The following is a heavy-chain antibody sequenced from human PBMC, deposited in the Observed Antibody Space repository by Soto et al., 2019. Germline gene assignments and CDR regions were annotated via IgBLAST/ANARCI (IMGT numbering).Heavy chain of an antibody. CDR2: IYYSGST. CDR1: GGSISSGGYY. V-gene: IGHV4-31*03. D-gene: IGHD3-3*01. Sequence: SETLSLTCTVSGGSISSGGYYWSWIRQHPGKGLEWIGYIYYSGSTYYNPSLKSRVTISVDTSKNQFSLKLSSVTAADTAVYYCARDLELRFLEQGTKYYYYGMDVWGQGTTVTVSS. J-gene: IGHJ6*02. CDR3: ARDLELRFLEQGTKYYYYGMDV.